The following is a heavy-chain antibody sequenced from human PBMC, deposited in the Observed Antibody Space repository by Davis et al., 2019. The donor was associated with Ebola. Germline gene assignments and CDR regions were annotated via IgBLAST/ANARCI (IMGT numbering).Heavy chain of an antibody. D-gene: IGHD3-10*01. Sequence: GSLRLSCTVSGGSISGDYWSWIRQPPGKGLEWIGYIHDSGSTNYNPSLKSRVTISVDTSKNQFSLKLSSVTAADTAVYYCARGAVSRGWFDPWGQGTLVTVSS. CDR1: GGSISGDY. J-gene: IGHJ5*02. CDR2: IHDSGST. V-gene: IGHV4-59*01. CDR3: ARGAVSRGWFDP.